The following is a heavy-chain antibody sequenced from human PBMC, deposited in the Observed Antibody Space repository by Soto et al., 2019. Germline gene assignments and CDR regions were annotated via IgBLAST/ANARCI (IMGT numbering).Heavy chain of an antibody. V-gene: IGHV1-18*01. D-gene: IGHD3-3*01. CDR1: GYTFTSYG. J-gene: IGHJ4*02. CDR2: ISAYNGNT. CDR3: ARDTYYDFWSGYKTPFDY. Sequence: GASVKVSCKASGYTFTSYGISWVRQAPGQGLEWMGWISAYNGNTNYAQKLQGRVTMTTDTSTSTAYMELRSLRSDDTAVYYCARDTYYDFWSGYKTPFDYWGQGTLVTVSS.